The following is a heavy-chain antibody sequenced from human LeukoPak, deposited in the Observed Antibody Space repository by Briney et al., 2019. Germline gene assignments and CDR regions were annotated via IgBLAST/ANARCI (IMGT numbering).Heavy chain of an antibody. CDR1: GGSISSYY. CDR2: IYYSGSTNYNPSLKSP. J-gene: IGHJ4*02. D-gene: IGHD5-24*01. V-gene: IGHV4-59*08. Sequence: KPSETLSLTCTVSGGSISSYYWSWIRQPPGKGLEWIGYIYYSGSTNYNPSLKSPNYNPSLKSRVTISVDTSKNQFSLKLSSVTAADTAVYYCARGRRDGYNLEYFDKWGQGTLVTVSS. CDR3: ARGRRDGYNLEYFDK.